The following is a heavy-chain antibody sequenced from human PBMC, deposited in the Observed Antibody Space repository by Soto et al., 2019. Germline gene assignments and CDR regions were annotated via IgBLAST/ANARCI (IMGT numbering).Heavy chain of an antibody. J-gene: IGHJ4*02. V-gene: IGHV1-18*01. Sequence: ASVKVSCKASGYTFTSYGISWVRQAPGQGLEWMGWISAYNGNTNYAQKLQGRVTMTTDTSTSTAYMELRSLRSDDTAVYYCARVPAPDYGDYVLDYWGQGTLVTVSS. CDR3: ARVPAPDYGDYVLDY. CDR2: ISAYNGNT. CDR1: GYTFTSYG. D-gene: IGHD4-17*01.